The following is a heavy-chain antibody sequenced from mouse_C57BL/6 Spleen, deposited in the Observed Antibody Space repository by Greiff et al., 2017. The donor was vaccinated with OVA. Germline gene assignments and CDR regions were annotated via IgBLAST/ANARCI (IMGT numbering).Heavy chain of an antibody. CDR1: GYTFTDYY. V-gene: IGHV1-76*01. D-gene: IGHD1-1*01. J-gene: IGHJ2*01. CDR2: IYPGSGNT. Sequence: QVQLKESGAELVRPGASVKLSCKASGYTFTDYYINWVKQRPGQGLEWIARIYPGSGNTYSNEKFKGKATLTAEKSSSTAYMQLSSLTSEDSAVYFCARGGYYGSTLDYWGQGTTLTVSS. CDR3: ARGGYYGSTLDY.